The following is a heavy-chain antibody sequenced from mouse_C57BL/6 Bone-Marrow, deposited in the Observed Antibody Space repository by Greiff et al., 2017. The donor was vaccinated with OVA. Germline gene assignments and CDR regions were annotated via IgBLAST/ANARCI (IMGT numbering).Heavy chain of an antibody. CDR3: AREVGQDDY. D-gene: IGHD3-3*01. CDR2: INPYNGGT. V-gene: IGHV1-19*01. CDR1: GYTFTDYY. Sequence: VQLQQSGPVLVKPGASVKMSCKASGYTFTDYYMNWVKQSHGKSLEWIGVINPYNGGTSYNQKFKGKATLTVGKSSSTAYMELNSLTSEDSAVYYCAREVGQDDYWGQGTTLTVSS. J-gene: IGHJ2*01.